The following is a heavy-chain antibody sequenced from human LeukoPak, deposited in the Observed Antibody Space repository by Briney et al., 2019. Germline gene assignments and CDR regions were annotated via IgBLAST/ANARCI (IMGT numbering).Heavy chain of an antibody. D-gene: IGHD5/OR15-5a*01. Sequence: GGSLRLSCAASGFTFSSYGMHWVRQAPGKGLEWVAFIRYDGSNKYYADSVKGRFTISRDNAKNSLYLQMNSLRAEDTAVYYCAREFRLRYYFDYWGQGTLVTVSS. CDR3: AREFRLRYYFDY. J-gene: IGHJ4*02. CDR1: GFTFSSYG. CDR2: IRYDGSNK. V-gene: IGHV3-30*02.